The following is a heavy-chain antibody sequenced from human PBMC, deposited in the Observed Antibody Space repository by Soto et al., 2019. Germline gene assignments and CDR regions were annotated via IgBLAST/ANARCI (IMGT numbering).Heavy chain of an antibody. CDR1: GDSVSSNSAA. J-gene: IGHJ3*02. CDR3: ARDLFGSGWPPDDAFDI. Sequence: PSQTLSLTCAISGDSVSSNSAAWNWIRQSPSRGLEWLGRTYYRSKWYNDYAVSVKSRITINPDTSKNQFSLQLNSVTPEDTAVYYCARDLFGSGWPPDDAFDIWGQGTMVTVSS. D-gene: IGHD6-19*01. V-gene: IGHV6-1*01. CDR2: TYYRSKWYN.